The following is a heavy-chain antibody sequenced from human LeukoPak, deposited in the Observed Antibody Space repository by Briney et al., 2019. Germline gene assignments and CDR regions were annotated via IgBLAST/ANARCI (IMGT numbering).Heavy chain of an antibody. D-gene: IGHD3-9*01. CDR2: ISAYNGNT. CDR1: GYTFTGYY. J-gene: IGHJ4*02. CDR3: ARARYFDWLGDFDY. Sequence: ASVKVSCKASGYTFTGYYIHWVRQAPGQGLERMGWISAYNGNTNYAQKLQGRVTMTTDTSTSTAYMELRSLRSDDTAVYYCARARYFDWLGDFDYWGQGTLVTVSS. V-gene: IGHV1-18*04.